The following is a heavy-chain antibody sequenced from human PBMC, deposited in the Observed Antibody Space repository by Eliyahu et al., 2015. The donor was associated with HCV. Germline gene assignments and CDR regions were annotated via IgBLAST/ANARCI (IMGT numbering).Heavy chain of an antibody. Sequence: EVQLLESGGGLVQPGGSLRLSCAASGXPFSXYALSWVRQAPGKGLEGVSAISGSGGSTYYADSVKGRFTISRDNSKNTLYLQMNSLRAEDTAVYYCAILISGSYGGDAFDIWGQGTMVTVSS. CDR3: AILISGSYGGDAFDI. CDR1: GXPFSXYA. J-gene: IGHJ3*02. CDR2: ISGSGGST. D-gene: IGHD1-26*01. V-gene: IGHV3-23*01.